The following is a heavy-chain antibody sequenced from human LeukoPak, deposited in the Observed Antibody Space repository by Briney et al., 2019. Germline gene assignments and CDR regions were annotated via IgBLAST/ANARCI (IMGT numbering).Heavy chain of an antibody. D-gene: IGHD2-15*01. CDR1: GYTFTSYY. Sequence: ASXKVSCKASGYTFTSYYMHWVRQAPGQGLEWMGIINPSGGSTSYAQKFQGRVTMTRDTSTSTVYMELSSLRSEDTAVYYCARDSSVAGDAFDIWGQGTMVTVSS. J-gene: IGHJ3*02. CDR3: ARDSSVAGDAFDI. V-gene: IGHV1-46*03. CDR2: INPSGGST.